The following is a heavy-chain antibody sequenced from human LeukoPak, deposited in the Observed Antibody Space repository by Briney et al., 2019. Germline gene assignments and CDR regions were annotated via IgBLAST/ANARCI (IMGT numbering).Heavy chain of an antibody. Sequence: GDPLPLPCRVCGFRFNNYSMKGLRQPPPRGREEVSVIRSYGHRTYYAHSAQGRPTISRDNSNNTFSLQMNSLTAHDTAIYYFGKDGHFHVSVSPTEIEVAGYVDHWGEGTLVTVSS. V-gene: IGHV3-23*01. CDR2: IRSYGHRT. CDR1: GFRFNNYS. D-gene: IGHD6-19*01. J-gene: IGHJ4*02. CDR3: GKDGHFHVSVSPTEIEVAGYVDH.